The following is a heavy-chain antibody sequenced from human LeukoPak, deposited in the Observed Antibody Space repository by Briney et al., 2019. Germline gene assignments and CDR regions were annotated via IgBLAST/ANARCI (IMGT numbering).Heavy chain of an antibody. V-gene: IGHV4-39*07. CDR1: GGSISSSSYY. J-gene: IGHJ5*02. Sequence: SETLSLTCTVSGGSISSSSYYWGWIRQPPGKGLEWIGSIYYSGSTYYNPSLKSRVTISVDTSKNQFSLKLSSVTAADTAVYYCARRDCSGGSCYVNWFDPWGQGTLVTVPS. D-gene: IGHD2-15*01. CDR2: IYYSGST. CDR3: ARRDCSGGSCYVNWFDP.